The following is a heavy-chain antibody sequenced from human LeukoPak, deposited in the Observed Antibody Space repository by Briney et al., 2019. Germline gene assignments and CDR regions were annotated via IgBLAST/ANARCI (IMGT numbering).Heavy chain of an antibody. V-gene: IGHV3-21*01. D-gene: IGHD2-21*02. CDR2: ISSSSSYV. CDR1: GFTFSSYS. Sequence: GGSLRLSCAASGFTFSSYSMNWVRQAPGKGLEWVSSISSSSSYVYYADSVKGRFTISRDNAKNSLYLQMNSLRAEDTAVYYCGRDIVDGGDDYWGQGTLVTVSS. CDR3: GRDIVDGGDDY. J-gene: IGHJ4*02.